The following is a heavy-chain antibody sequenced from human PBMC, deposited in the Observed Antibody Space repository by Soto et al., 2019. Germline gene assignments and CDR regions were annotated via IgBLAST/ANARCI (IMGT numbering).Heavy chain of an antibody. V-gene: IGHV3-23*01. J-gene: IGHJ4*02. CDR2: ISGSGGST. D-gene: IGHD6-19*01. CDR1: GFTFSSYA. Sequence: GGSLRLSCAASGFTFSSYAMSWVRQAPGKGLEWVSAISGSGGSTYYADSVKGRFTISRDNSKNTLYLQMNSLRAEDTAVYYCAKEGYSSGWYVEIPNFDYWGQGTLVTVSS. CDR3: AKEGYSSGWYVEIPNFDY.